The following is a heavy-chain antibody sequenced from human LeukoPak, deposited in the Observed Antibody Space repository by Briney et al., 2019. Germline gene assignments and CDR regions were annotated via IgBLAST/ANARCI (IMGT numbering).Heavy chain of an antibody. V-gene: IGHV1-46*01. CDR3: ARAVGPRGGNWFDP. D-gene: IGHD1-26*01. CDR2: INPTSGST. CDR1: GYTFTSYF. J-gene: IGHJ5*02. Sequence: ASVKVSCKASGYTFTSYFMHWVRQAPGQGLEWMGVINPTSGSTTYPQKFQGRVTMTRDTSTSTVYMDLSSLRSEVAAVYYCARAVGPRGGNWFDPWGQGTLVTVSS.